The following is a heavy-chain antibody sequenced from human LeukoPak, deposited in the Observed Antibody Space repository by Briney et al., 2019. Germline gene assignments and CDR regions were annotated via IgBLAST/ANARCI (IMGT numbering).Heavy chain of an antibody. J-gene: IGHJ6*03. V-gene: IGHV3-48*03. CDR1: GFTFSSYE. CDR3: AKDHYGGNPRTNYYYYMDV. D-gene: IGHD4/OR15-4a*01. Sequence: PGGSLRLSCAASGFTFSSYEMNWVRQAPGKGLEWVSYISSSGSTIYYADSVKGRFTISRDNAKNSLYLQMNSLRAEDTAVYYCAKDHYGGNPRTNYYYYMDVWGKGTTVTVSS. CDR2: ISSSGSTI.